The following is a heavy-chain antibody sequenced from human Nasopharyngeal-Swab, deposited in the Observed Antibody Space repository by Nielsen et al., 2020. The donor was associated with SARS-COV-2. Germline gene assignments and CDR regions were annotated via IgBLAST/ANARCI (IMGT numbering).Heavy chain of an antibody. D-gene: IGHD1-26*01. Sequence: GGSLRLSCAASGFTFSSYAMNWVRQAPGKGLEWVSVIYSGGSSTYYADSVKGRFTISRDNSKNTLYLQMNSLRAEDTAVYYCAKDQGSYYDYWGQGTLVTVSS. CDR2: IYSGGSST. CDR1: GFTFSSYA. V-gene: IGHV3-23*03. CDR3: AKDQGSYYDY. J-gene: IGHJ4*02.